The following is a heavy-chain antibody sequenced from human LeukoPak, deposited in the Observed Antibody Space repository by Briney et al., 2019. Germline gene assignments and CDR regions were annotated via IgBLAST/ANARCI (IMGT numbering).Heavy chain of an antibody. CDR1: GGSISVYY. D-gene: IGHD2-2*01. V-gene: IGHV4-39*07. CDR3: ARTIDVVVPAAIEYYFDY. Sequence: SETLSLTCTVSGGSISVYYWSWIRQPPGKGLEWIGSIYYSGSTYYNPSLKSRVTISVDTSKNQFSLKLSSVTAADTAVYYCARTIDVVVPAAIEYYFDYWGQGTLVTVSS. CDR2: IYYSGST. J-gene: IGHJ4*02.